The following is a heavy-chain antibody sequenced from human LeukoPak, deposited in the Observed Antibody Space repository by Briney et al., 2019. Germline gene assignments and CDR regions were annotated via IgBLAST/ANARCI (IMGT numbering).Heavy chain of an antibody. D-gene: IGHD1-7*01. CDR2: IIPIFGTA. V-gene: IGHV1-69*05. CDR1: GGTFSSYA. Sequence: ASVKVSCKASGGTFSSYAISWVRQAPGQGLEWMGGIIPIFGTANYAQKFQGGVTITTDESTSTAYMELSSLRSEDTAVYYCARGLELHSGYFQHWGQGTLVTVSS. CDR3: ARGLELHSGYFQH. J-gene: IGHJ1*01.